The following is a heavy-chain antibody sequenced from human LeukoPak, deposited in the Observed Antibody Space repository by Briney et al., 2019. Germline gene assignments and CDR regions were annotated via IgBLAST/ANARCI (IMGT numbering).Heavy chain of an antibody. Sequence: PGGSLRLSCVASGFMFSNYAMHWVRQAPGKGLEWVAVISYDANLKHYADFVQGRFVVSRDNAKNSLFLQMNSLRAEDTAVYYCARPRGNVEMATIPFDYWGQGTLVTVSS. V-gene: IGHV3-30*03. CDR1: GFMFSNYA. J-gene: IGHJ4*02. CDR3: ARPRGNVEMATIPFDY. CDR2: ISYDANLK. D-gene: IGHD5-24*01.